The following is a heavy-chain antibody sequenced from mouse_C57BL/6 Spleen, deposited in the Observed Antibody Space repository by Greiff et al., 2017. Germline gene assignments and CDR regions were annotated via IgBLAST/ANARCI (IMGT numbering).Heavy chain of an antibody. CDR3: ARGSDYDPWFAY. D-gene: IGHD2-4*01. V-gene: IGHV3-1*01. CDR1: GYSITSGYD. CDR2: ISYSGST. J-gene: IGHJ3*01. Sequence: EVQLQQSGPGMVKPSQSLSLTCTVTGYSITSGYDWHWIRHFPGNKLEWMGYISYSGSTNYNPSLKSRISITHDTSKNHFFLKLNSVTTEDTATYYCARGSDYDPWFAYWGQGTLVTVSA.